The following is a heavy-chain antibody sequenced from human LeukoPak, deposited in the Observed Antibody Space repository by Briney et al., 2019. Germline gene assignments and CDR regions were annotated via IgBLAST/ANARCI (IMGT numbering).Heavy chain of an antibody. D-gene: IGHD4-23*01. CDR3: ARLIGTTVVISAFDI. CDR2: IMPMFGKA. J-gene: IGHJ3*02. V-gene: IGHV1-69*06. Sequence: SVKVSCKASGGTFSSYDISWVRQAPGQGLEWMGGIMPMFGKANYAQKFQGRVTTTADKATSTAYMELSSLRSEDTAVYYCARLIGTTVVISAFDIWGQGTMVTVSS. CDR1: GGTFSSYD.